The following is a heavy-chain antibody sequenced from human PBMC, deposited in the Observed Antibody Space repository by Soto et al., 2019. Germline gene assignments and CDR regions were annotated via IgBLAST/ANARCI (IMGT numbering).Heavy chain of an antibody. CDR2: ISYDGSNK. CDR1: GFTFSSYG. CDR3: GKYLVGGTVLTSNWFDP. Sequence: QVQLVESGGGVVQPGRSLRLSCAASGFTFSSYGMHWVRQAPGKGLEWVAVISYDGSNKYYADSVKGRFTISRDNSKNTLYLQMNTLRDEDTGVYYCGKYLVGGTVLTSNWFDPWGQGTLVTVSS. J-gene: IGHJ5*02. V-gene: IGHV3-30*18. D-gene: IGHD1-26*01.